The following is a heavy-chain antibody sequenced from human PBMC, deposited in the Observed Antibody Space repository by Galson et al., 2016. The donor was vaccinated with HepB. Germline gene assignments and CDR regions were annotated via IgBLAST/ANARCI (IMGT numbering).Heavy chain of an antibody. Sequence: SETLSLTCAVSGGSISNSTWWSWVRQPPGKGKEWVASIYYSGSTYYNPSLNRRVTISRDTSNNRFSLDLTSVTAADTAVCYCARHPAGYYDNWGQGILVTVPS. CDR3: ARHPAGYYDN. CDR2: IYYSGST. J-gene: IGHJ4*02. CDR1: GGSISNSTW. V-gene: IGHV4-39*01. D-gene: IGHD2-15*01.